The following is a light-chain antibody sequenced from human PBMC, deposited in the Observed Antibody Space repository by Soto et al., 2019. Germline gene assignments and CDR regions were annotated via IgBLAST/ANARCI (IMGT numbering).Light chain of an antibody. J-gene: IGKJ1*01. CDR3: QQYGGSPPWT. CDR2: AAS. V-gene: IGKV3-20*01. CDR1: HSVANNY. Sequence: IVLAQSPATLSLSPGERATISCRASHSVANNYLAWYQQKHGQAPRLIIFAASSRATGVPHRFSASGSGTDFTLTISRLEPEDFAVYFCQQYGGSPPWTFGQGTKVDNK.